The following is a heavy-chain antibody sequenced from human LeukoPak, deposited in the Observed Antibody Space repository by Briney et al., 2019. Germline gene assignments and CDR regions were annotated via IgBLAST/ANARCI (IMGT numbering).Heavy chain of an antibody. CDR3: ARGDSSGYGPDH. D-gene: IGHD3-22*01. CDR1: GFTFSSYR. J-gene: IGHJ5*02. Sequence: GGALRLSCAASGFTFSSYRLNWVRQAPGKGLEWVSYTSCSSCTRYYADSVKGRLTICKDNAKNSLYLQMNSLRDEDTAVYYCARGDSSGYGPDHWGQGTLVTVAS. CDR2: TSCSSCTR. V-gene: IGHV3-48*02.